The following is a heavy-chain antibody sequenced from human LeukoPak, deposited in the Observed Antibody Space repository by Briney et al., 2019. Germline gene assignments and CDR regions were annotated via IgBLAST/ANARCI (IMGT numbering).Heavy chain of an antibody. CDR1: GFTFSIYR. CDR3: ARDLSSSGWYGVYFDY. D-gene: IGHD6-19*01. Sequence: GGSLRLSCAASGFTFSIYRMNWVRQAPGKGLEWVSSISSSSSYIYYADSVKGRFTISRDNAKNSLYLQMNSLRAEDTAVYYCARDLSSSGWYGVYFDYWGQGTLVTVSS. J-gene: IGHJ4*02. V-gene: IGHV3-21*01. CDR2: ISSSSSYI.